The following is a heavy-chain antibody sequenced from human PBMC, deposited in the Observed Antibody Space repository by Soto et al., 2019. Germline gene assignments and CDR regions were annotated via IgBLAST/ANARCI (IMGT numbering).Heavy chain of an antibody. Sequence: EVQLVESGGGLVPPGRSLRLSCAASGFTFDDYAMHWVRQAPGKGLEWVSGISWNSGSIGYADSVKGRFTISRDNAKNSLYLQKNSRRAEDTAVYYCAKGRYGDEYRGYDLDYWGQGTLVTVSS. V-gene: IGHV3-9*01. CDR1: GFTFDDYA. J-gene: IGHJ4*02. CDR3: AKGRYGDEYRGYDLDY. CDR2: ISWNSGSI. D-gene: IGHD5-12*01.